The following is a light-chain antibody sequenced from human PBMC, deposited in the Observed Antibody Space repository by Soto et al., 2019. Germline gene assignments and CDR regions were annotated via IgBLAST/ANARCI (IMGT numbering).Light chain of an antibody. CDR1: ISNIGRNT. Sequence: QSVLTQPPSASGTPGQRVAISCFGNISNIGRNTVNWYQQLPRAAPKLLIYINDQRPSGVPDRISGSKSGTSASLAISGLQSEDEAEYYCASWDGTLNGYVFGTGTKVTVL. CDR2: IND. CDR3: ASWDGTLNGYV. V-gene: IGLV1-44*01. J-gene: IGLJ1*01.